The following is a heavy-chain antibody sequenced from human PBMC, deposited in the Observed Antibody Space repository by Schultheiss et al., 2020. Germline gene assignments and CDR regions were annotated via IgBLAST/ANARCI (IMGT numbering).Heavy chain of an antibody. CDR1: GYTFTGYY. J-gene: IGHJ4*02. CDR3: ARGYCSGGSCSQV. V-gene: IGHV1-18*04. D-gene: IGHD2-15*01. CDR2: ISAYNGNT. Sequence: ASVKVSCKASGYTFTGYYMHWVRQAPGQGLEWMGWISAYNGNTNYAQKLQGRVTMTTDTSTSTAYMELRSLRSDDTAVYYCARGYCSGGSCSQVWGQGTLVTVYS.